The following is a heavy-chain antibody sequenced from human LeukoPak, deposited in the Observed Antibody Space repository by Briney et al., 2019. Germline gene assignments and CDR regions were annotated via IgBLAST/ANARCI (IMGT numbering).Heavy chain of an antibody. V-gene: IGHV5-51*01. D-gene: IGHD4-23*01. CDR3: ARRVVNNRNWYFDL. J-gene: IGHJ2*01. Sequence: GESLKISCKGSGYSFTSYWIGWVRQMPGKGLEWMGIIYPGDSETRYSPSLQGQVTISADKSINTAYLQWSSLKASDTAMYYCARRVVNNRNWYFDLWGRGTLVTVSS. CDR2: IYPGDSET. CDR1: GYSFTSYW.